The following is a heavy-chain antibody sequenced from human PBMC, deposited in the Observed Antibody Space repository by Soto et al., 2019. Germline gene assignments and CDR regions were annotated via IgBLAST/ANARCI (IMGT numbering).Heavy chain of an antibody. CDR1: GYPFTGYY. J-gene: IGHJ4*02. CDR3: ARGGSSSNDY. CDR2: INHNSGGT. V-gene: IGHV1-2*02. D-gene: IGHD6-6*01. Sequence: QVELVQSGAEVKKPGASVKVSCTASGYPFTGYYMHWVRQAPGQGLEWMGWINHNSGGTNYAQKFQGRVTMTRDTSISTAYMELSRLGADDTAVYYCARGGSSSNDYWGQGTRVTVSS.